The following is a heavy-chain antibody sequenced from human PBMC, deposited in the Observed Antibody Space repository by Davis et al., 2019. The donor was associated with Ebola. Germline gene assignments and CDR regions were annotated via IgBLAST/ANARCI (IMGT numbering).Heavy chain of an antibody. CDR3: ARAGEGWLQLPDY. Sequence: SETLSLTCTVSGGSISSSSYYWGWIRQPPGKGLEWIGSIYYSGSTYYNPSLKSRVTISVDTSKNQFSLKLSSVTAADTAVYYCARAGEGWLQLPDYWGQGTLVTVSS. CDR1: GGSISSSSYY. J-gene: IGHJ4*02. D-gene: IGHD5-24*01. V-gene: IGHV4-39*07. CDR2: IYYSGST.